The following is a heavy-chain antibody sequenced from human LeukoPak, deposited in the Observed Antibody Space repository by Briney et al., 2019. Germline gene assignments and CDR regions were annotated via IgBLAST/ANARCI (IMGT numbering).Heavy chain of an antibody. Sequence: GGSLRLSCAASGFTFRSYAMNWVRQAPGKGLEWVSTISDRSDKTYYADSVRGRFTISRDNSKNTLFLQMNSLRAEDTAVYYCAKPSYGDPLDAFDIWGQGTMVTVSS. J-gene: IGHJ3*02. CDR2: ISDRSDKT. V-gene: IGHV3-23*01. D-gene: IGHD4-17*01. CDR3: AKPSYGDPLDAFDI. CDR1: GFTFRSYA.